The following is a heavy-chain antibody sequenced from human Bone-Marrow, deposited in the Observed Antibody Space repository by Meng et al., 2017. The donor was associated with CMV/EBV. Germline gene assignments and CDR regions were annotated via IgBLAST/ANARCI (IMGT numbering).Heavy chain of an antibody. CDR1: GGSFSGYY. CDR3: AKDEIPYYHDGGGVY. CDR2: INHSGST. V-gene: IGHV4-34*01. D-gene: IGHD3-22*01. J-gene: IGHJ4*02. Sequence: GSLRLSCAVYGGSFSGYYWSWIRQPPGKGLEWIGEINHSGSTNYNPSLKSRVTISVDTSKNQFSLKLSSVTAADTAVYYCAKDEIPYYHDGGGVYWGQGTLVTVSS.